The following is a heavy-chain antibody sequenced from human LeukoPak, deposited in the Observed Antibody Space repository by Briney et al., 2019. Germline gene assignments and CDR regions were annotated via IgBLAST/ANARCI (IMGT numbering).Heavy chain of an antibody. V-gene: IGHV3-48*01. Sequence: GGSLRLSCAASGFMFSSYSMNWVRQAPEKGLEWISYISASTSSIYFSDSVKGRFTISRDNAKNSLYLQMNSLRAEDTAVYYCARDLGRGFDPRGQGTLVTVS. CDR2: ISASTSSI. J-gene: IGHJ5*02. CDR3: ARDLGRGFDP. CDR1: GFMFSSYS. D-gene: IGHD1-14*01.